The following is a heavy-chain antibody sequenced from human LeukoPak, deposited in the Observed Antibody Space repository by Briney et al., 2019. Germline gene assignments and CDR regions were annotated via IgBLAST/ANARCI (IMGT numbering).Heavy chain of an antibody. V-gene: IGHV3-30*18. J-gene: IGHJ3*02. D-gene: IGHD6-19*01. CDR1: GFTFRSYG. CDR2: ISYDGSNK. Sequence: SGGSLRLSCAASGFTFRSYGMHWVRQAPGKGLEWVAVISYDGSNKYYADSVKGRFTISRDNSKNTLYLQMNSLRAEDTAVYYCAKGDRAVAGPDIWGQGTMVTVSS. CDR3: AKGDRAVAGPDI.